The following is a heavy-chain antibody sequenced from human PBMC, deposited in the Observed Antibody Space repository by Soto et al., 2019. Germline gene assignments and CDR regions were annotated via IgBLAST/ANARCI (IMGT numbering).Heavy chain of an antibody. Sequence: SETLSLTCTVSGGSISSYYWSWIRQPPGKRLEWIGYIYYSGSTNYNPSLKSRVTIPVDTSKNQFSLKLSSVTAADTAVYYCARDSVGSGYDWGQGTLVTVSS. J-gene: IGHJ4*02. CDR1: GGSISSYY. D-gene: IGHD5-12*01. CDR3: ARDSVGSGYD. V-gene: IGHV4-59*01. CDR2: IYYSGST.